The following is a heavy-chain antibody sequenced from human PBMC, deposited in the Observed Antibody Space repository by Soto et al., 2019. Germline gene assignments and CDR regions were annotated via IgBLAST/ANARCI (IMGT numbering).Heavy chain of an antibody. CDR1: FSMYS. J-gene: IGHJ5*02. V-gene: IGHV3-21*02. D-gene: IGHD1-26*01. Sequence: EVQVVESGGGLVKPGGSLRLSGNCSFSMYSMDWVRQAPGKGLEWVASISSGSDFIKYADSVKGRFTISRDNTKNSVSLQMSSLRVEDTAMYYCTRDQGGSYDSWFDPWGRGTLVTVSS. CDR2: ISSGSDFI. CDR3: TRDQGGSYDSWFDP.